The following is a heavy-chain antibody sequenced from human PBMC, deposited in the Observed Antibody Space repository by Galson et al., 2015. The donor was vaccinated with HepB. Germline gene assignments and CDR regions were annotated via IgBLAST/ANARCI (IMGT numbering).Heavy chain of an antibody. CDR3: TYRLFMLRASKPDRYFHF. CDR2: IYWDADT. Sequence: PALVKPTQTLTLTCNVSGFSLDTSGVHVGWFRQPPGKALEWLGFIYWDADTRYRPSLKTRLTIRRDTSENQVVLTLTDVGPVDTATYFCTYRLFMLRASKPDRYFHFWGQGALVTVSS. V-gene: IGHV2-5*02. J-gene: IGHJ4*02. CDR1: GFSLDTSGVH. D-gene: IGHD3-10*01.